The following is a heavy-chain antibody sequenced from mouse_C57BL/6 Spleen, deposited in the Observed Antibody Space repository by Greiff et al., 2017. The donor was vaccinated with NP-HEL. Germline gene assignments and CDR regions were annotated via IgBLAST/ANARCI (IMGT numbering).Heavy chain of an antibody. CDR1: GYTFTNYW. D-gene: IGHD1-1*01. V-gene: IGHV1-63*01. J-gene: IGHJ2*01. CDR3: ARCGSSYAYYFDY. CDR2: IYPGGGYT. Sequence: QVQLKESGAELVRPGTSVKMSCKASGYTFTNYWIGWAKQRPGHGLEWIGDIYPGGGYTNYNEKFKGKATLTADKSSSTAYMQFSSLTSEDSAIYYCARCGSSYAYYFDYWGQGTTLTVSS.